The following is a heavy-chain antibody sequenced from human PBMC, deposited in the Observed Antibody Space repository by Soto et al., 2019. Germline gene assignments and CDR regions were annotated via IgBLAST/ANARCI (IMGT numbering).Heavy chain of an antibody. D-gene: IGHD3-16*01. CDR3: ARTDYLFSTLTYSFDY. CDR1: GYTFTGSY. CDR2: INPDNGVP. V-gene: IGHV1-2*02. J-gene: IGHJ4*02. Sequence: QVQLVQSGAEVKKPGASVKVSCKASGYTFTGSYVNWARQAPGQGLEWMGWINPDNGVPNYAQKFLGRVTLSRDTSINTAYMELSRLTSDDTAMYYCARTDYLFSTLTYSFDYWGQGTLVTVSS.